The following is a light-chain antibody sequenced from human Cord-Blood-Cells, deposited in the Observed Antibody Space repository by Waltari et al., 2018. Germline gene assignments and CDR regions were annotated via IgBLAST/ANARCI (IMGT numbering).Light chain of an antibody. CDR1: QSVSSN. CDR3: QQYNNWLLT. J-gene: IGKJ4*01. Sequence: IVLTQSPATLSVSPGERATLSCSASQSVSSNLAWYQQKPGQAPRLLIYGASTRATDIPARFSGSGYGTEFTLTISSTQSEDFAVYDCQQYNNWLLTFGGGTKVEIK. CDR2: GAS. V-gene: IGKV3D-15*01.